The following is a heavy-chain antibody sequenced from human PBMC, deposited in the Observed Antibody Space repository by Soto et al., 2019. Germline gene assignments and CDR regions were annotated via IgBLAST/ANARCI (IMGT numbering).Heavy chain of an antibody. CDR3: ARASGDGEWLDENWFDP. J-gene: IGHJ5*02. V-gene: IGHV1-69*12. CDR1: GGTFSSYA. Sequence: QGQLVQSGAEVKKPGSSVKVSCKASGGTFSSYAISWVRQAPGQGLEWMGGIIPIFGTANYAQKFQGRVTITADESTSTAYMELISLRSEDTAVYYCARASGDGEWLDENWFDPWGQGTLVTVSS. CDR2: IIPIFGTA. D-gene: IGHD3-3*01.